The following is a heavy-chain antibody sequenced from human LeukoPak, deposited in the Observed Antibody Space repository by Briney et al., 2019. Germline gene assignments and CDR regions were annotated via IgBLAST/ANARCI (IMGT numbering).Heavy chain of an antibody. CDR2: VSGSGGTT. D-gene: IGHD3-3*01. J-gene: IGHJ3*02. V-gene: IGHV3-23*01. Sequence: GGSLRLSCAASGFTFSSYAMTWVRQAPGKGLEWVSAVSGSGGTTYYADSVKGRFTISRDNAKNSLYLQMNSLRAEDTAVYYCARGSGGFGGAFDIWGQGTMVTVSS. CDR1: GFTFSSYA. CDR3: ARGSGGFGGAFDI.